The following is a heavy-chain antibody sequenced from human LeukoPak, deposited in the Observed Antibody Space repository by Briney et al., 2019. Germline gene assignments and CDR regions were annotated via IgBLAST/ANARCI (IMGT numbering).Heavy chain of an antibody. D-gene: IGHD3-22*01. CDR3: AKDSSADDSSGYSYYFDY. J-gene: IGHJ4*02. CDR2: ISFDATNK. CDR1: GFTFSDYG. V-gene: IGHV3-30*18. Sequence: GGSLRLSCGASGFTFSDYGMHWVRQAPGKGLEWVAVISFDATNKYYADSVKGRFTISRDNSKNTLYLQMNSLRAEDTAVYYCAKDSSADDSSGYSYYFDYWGQGTLVTVSS.